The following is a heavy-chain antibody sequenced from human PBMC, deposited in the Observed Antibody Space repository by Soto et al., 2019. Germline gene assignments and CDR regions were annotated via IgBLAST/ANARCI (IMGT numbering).Heavy chain of an antibody. CDR2: IYYNGST. CDR3: ASLPYGMDV. V-gene: IGHV4-59*08. J-gene: IGHJ6*02. CDR1: GGSIGTND. Sequence: TSETLSLTCTVSGGSIGTNDWSWIRQPPGKGLEWIGYIYYNGSTYYNPSLKSRVTISVDTSKNQFSLKLSSVTAADTAVYYCASLPYGMDVWGQGTTVTVSS.